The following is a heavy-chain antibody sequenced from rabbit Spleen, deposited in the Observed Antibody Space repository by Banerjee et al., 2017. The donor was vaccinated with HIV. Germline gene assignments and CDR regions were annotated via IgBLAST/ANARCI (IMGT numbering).Heavy chain of an antibody. CDR2: IDTGSGTT. J-gene: IGHJ4*01. CDR3: ARDLAGVIGWNFYL. D-gene: IGHD4-1*01. CDR1: GFSFSSSYW. V-gene: IGHV1S45*01. Sequence: QEQLVESGGGLVQPEGSLTLTCTASGFSFSSSYWICWVRQAPGKGLEWIGCIDTGSGTTSYASWAKGRFTISKTSTTVTLRMTSLTAADTATYFCARDLAGVIGWNFYLWGPGTLVTVS.